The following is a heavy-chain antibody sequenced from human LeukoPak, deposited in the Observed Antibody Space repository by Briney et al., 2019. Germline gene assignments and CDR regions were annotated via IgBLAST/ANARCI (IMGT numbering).Heavy chain of an antibody. Sequence: AGGSLRLSCAASGFTFDDYAMHWVRQAPGKSLEWVSLISWDGGSTYYADSVEGRFTISRDNSKNSLYLQMNSLRAEDTALYYCANGNSGYDYWGQGTLVTVSS. CDR3: ANGNSGYDY. J-gene: IGHJ4*02. CDR1: GFTFDDYA. CDR2: ISWDGGST. D-gene: IGHD5-12*01. V-gene: IGHV3-43D*03.